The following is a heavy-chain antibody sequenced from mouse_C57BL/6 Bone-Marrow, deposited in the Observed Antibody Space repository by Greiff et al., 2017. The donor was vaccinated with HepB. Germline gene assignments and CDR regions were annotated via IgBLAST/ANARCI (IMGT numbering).Heavy chain of an antibody. J-gene: IGHJ3*01. CDR2: ISDGGSYT. CDR3: ARESTMVTARAWFAY. Sequence: DVMLVESGGGLVKPGGSLKLSCAASGFTFSSYAMSWVRQTPEKRLEWVATISDGGSYTYYPDNVKGRFTISSDNAKNNLYLQMSHLKSEDTAMYYCARESTMVTARAWFAYWGQGTLVTVSA. CDR1: GFTFSSYA. V-gene: IGHV5-4*01. D-gene: IGHD2-2*01.